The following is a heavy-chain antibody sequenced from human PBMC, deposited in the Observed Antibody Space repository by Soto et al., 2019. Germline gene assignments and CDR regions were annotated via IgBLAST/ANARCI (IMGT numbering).Heavy chain of an antibody. J-gene: IGHJ4*02. Sequence: EVHLLDSGGGLVQPGGSLRLSCAASGFTFSNYVMSWVRQAPGKGLEWVSSISGSGDNTYYADSVKGRFTISRDTSKNTLITQLYSLRAADITVYYPTKLTLFLAVGFDYWGQGTLITVSS. D-gene: IGHD3-10*01. CDR1: GFTFSNYV. CDR3: TKLTLFLAVGFDY. V-gene: IGHV3-23*01. CDR2: ISGSGDNT.